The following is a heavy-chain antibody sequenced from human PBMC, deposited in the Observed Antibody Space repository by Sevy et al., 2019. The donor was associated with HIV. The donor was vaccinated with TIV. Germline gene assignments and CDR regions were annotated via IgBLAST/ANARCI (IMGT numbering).Heavy chain of an antibody. CDR3: STDPIILLLVTDGMDV. CDR1: GFTFTYAW. V-gene: IGHV3-15*01. Sequence: GGSLRLSCAASGFTFTYAWMTWVRQAPGKGLEWLGRIKSKADGWTIDNAAPGKVRFTISRDDSKNTLYLQMNSLKTEDTGVYYCSTDPIILLLVTDGMDVWGRGTTVTVSS. D-gene: IGHD2-8*02. J-gene: IGHJ6*02. CDR2: IKSKADGWTI.